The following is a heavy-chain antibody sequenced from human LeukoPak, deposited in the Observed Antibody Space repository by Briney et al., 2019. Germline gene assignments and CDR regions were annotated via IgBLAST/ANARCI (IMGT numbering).Heavy chain of an antibody. CDR3: ARAYYDFWSGYSPSKGYYYMDV. CDR2: IYHSGST. D-gene: IGHD3-3*01. CDR1: GGSISGRSYY. Sequence: SETLSLTCSVSGGSISGRSYYWSWIRQPPGKGLEWIGYIYHSGSTYYNPSLKSRVTISVDRSKNQFSLKLSSVTAADTAVYYCARAYYDFWSGYSPSKGYYYMDVWGKGTTVTVSS. J-gene: IGHJ6*03. V-gene: IGHV4-30-2*01.